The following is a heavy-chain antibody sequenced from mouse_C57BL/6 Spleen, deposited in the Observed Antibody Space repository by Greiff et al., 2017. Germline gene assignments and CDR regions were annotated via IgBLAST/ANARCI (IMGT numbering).Heavy chain of an antibody. CDR2: IDPSDSYT. CDR3: AAYYSSGAWFAY. CDR1: GYTFTSYW. V-gene: IGHV1-69*01. D-gene: IGHD2-12*01. Sequence: QVQLQQPGAELVMPGASVKLSCKASGYTFTSYWMHWVKQRPGQGLEWIGEIDPSDSYTNYNQKFKGKSTLTVDKSSSTAYMQLSSLTSEDSAVYYCAAYYSSGAWFAYWGQGTLVTVSA. J-gene: IGHJ3*01.